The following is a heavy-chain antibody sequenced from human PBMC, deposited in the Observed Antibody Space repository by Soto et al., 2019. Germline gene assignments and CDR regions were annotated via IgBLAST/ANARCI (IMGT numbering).Heavy chain of an antibody. J-gene: IGHJ4*02. Sequence: HPGGSLRLSCAASGFTFDDYAMHWLRQAPGKGLEWVSGISWNSGTIVYADSVKGRFTISRDNAKNSLYLQMSSLRADDTAVYFGTREPHALDYWGQETLLTVSS. CDR1: GFTFDDYA. CDR3: TREPHALDY. V-gene: IGHV3-9*01. CDR2: ISWNSGTI. D-gene: IGHD1-26*01.